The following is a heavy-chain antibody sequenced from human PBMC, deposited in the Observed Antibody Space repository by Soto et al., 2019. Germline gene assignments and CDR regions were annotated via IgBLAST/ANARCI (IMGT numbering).Heavy chain of an antibody. V-gene: IGHV1-69*13. D-gene: IGHD2-2*01. Sequence: SVKVSCKASGGTFSSNAISWVRQAPGQGLEWMGGIIPIFGTANYAQKFQGRVTITADESTSTAYMELSSLRSEDTAVYYCARSVSFRYQLLKRGMDVWGQGTTVTVSS. J-gene: IGHJ6*02. CDR2: IIPIFGTA. CDR1: GGTFSSNA. CDR3: ARSVSFRYQLLKRGMDV.